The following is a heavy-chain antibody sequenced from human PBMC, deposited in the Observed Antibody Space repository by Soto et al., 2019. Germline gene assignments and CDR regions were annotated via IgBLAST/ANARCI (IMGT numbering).Heavy chain of an antibody. J-gene: IGHJ5*02. CDR2: IIPIFGTP. CDR3: ARGWDHYDSSGLLTWFDP. CDR1: GGTVTDLG. Sequence: SVKGSCKASGGTVTDLGLHWTRQAPVQGLEWMGGIIPIFGTPNYAQKFQGRVIITADEFTSTAHKELSSLRSEDTAVYYCARGWDHYDSSGLLTWFDPWGQGTLVTVSS. D-gene: IGHD3-22*01. V-gene: IGHV1-69*13.